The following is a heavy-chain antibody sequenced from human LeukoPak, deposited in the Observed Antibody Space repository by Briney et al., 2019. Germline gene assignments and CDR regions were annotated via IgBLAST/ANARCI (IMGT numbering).Heavy chain of an antibody. CDR1: GFTFSSYD. CDR3: AKDFRRNWFDP. V-gene: IGHV3-13*01. J-gene: IGHJ5*02. Sequence: GRSLRLSCAASGFTFSSYDMHWVRQATGKGLEWVSAIGTAGDTYYPGSVKGRFTISRENAKNTLYLQMNSLRAEDTAVYYCAKDFRRNWFDPWGQGTLVTVSS. D-gene: IGHD2/OR15-2a*01. CDR2: IGTAGDT.